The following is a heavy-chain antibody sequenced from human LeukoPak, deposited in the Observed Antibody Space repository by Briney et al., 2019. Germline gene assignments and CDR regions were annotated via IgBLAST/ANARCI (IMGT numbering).Heavy chain of an antibody. D-gene: IGHD2-2*01. CDR2: IYPGDSDT. CDR1: GYSFTSYW. J-gene: IGHJ4*02. V-gene: IGHV5-51*01. Sequence: GESLKISCKCSGYSFTSYWIGWVRQMPGKGLEWMGIIYPGDSDTRYSPSFQGQVAISVDKSISTAYLQWSSLKASDTAVYYCAKIDRQYCSRSSCYALDYWGQGTQVTVSS. CDR3: AKIDRQYCSRSSCYALDY.